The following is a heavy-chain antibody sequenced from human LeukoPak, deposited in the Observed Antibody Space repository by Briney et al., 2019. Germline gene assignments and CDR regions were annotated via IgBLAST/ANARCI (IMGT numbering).Heavy chain of an antibody. V-gene: IGHV3-23*01. Sequence: GGSLRLSCAASGFNFNNFAMSWVCQAPGKGLEWLSAMTGPADTTYYAESVKGRFTISRDYSKSMVFLQMNSLRVEDTAIYYCAKGAEIDHWGQGTLVTVSS. CDR2: MTGPADTT. J-gene: IGHJ4*02. CDR1: GFNFNNFA. CDR3: AKGAEIDH.